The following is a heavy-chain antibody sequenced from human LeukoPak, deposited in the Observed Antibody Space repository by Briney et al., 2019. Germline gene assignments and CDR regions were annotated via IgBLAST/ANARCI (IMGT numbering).Heavy chain of an antibody. J-gene: IGHJ3*01. Sequence: GGSRRLSCAASGFTFSSYSMSGVRQAPGQGLEWVSLISGSGDTTNYADSVKGRFTISRDNSKNTLYLQMNSLGADDTAVYYCAKAFQRGWERDAFAFWGQGTLVTVSS. CDR3: AKAFQRGWERDAFAF. CDR1: GFTFSSYS. CDR2: ISGSGDTT. D-gene: IGHD1-26*01. V-gene: IGHV3-23*01.